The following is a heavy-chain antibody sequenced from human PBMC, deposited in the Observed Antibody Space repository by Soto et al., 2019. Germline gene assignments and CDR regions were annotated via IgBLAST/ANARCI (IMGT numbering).Heavy chain of an antibody. CDR1: GFTFSNFA. Sequence: GGSLRLSCAASGFTFSNFAMTWVRQAPGKGLEWVSVTSGTRGPTYYTDSVEGRFTMSRNNTAGSVYLQINNLRPEDTAIYYCAKGLLEFQLLGPFDSWGQGTQVTVSS. V-gene: IGHV3-23*01. J-gene: IGHJ4*02. CDR2: TSGTRGPT. CDR3: AKGLLEFQLLGPFDS. D-gene: IGHD3-3*01.